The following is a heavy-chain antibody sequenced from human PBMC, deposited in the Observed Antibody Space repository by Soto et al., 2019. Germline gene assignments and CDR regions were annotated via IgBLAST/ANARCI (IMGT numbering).Heavy chain of an antibody. V-gene: IGHV1-69*13. CDR2: IIPIFGTA. CDR1: EGTFSSYA. D-gene: IGHD6-13*01. Sequence: SVKVSCKASEGTFSSYAISWMRQAPGQGLEWTGGIIPIFGTANYAQKFQGRVTITADESTSTAFMELSSLRSEDTAVYYCARASWYEGIFDYWAQRTPVTVTS. J-gene: IGHJ4*02. CDR3: ARASWYEGIFDY.